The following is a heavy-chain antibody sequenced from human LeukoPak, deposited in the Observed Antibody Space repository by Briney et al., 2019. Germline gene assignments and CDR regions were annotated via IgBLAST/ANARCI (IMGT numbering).Heavy chain of an antibody. Sequence: SQTLSLTCAISGDSVSSNNAVWHWIRQSPSRGLEWLGRTYYRSKWYDDYAESVKGRITINPDTSKNQFSLQLNSLTPEDTALYYCARGGAMFDYWGQGTLVTVSS. CDR1: GDSVSSNNAV. CDR3: ARGGAMFDY. V-gene: IGHV6-1*01. CDR2: TYYRSKWYD. J-gene: IGHJ4*02.